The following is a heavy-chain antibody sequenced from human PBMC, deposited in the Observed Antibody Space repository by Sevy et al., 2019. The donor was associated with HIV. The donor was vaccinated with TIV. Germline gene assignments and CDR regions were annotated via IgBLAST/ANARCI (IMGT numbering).Heavy chain of an antibody. Sequence: GGSLRLSCAASGFTFSTYNMNWVRQAPGKGLEWVSSISGLSNYIYYADSMKGRFTISRDNAKNTLNLQMNSLRGGDTAVYFCARGPPDGSYDYFDSWGQGIVVTVSS. V-gene: IGHV3-21*06. D-gene: IGHD3-10*01. J-gene: IGHJ4*02. CDR2: ISGLSNYI. CDR1: GFTFSTYN. CDR3: ARGPPDGSYDYFDS.